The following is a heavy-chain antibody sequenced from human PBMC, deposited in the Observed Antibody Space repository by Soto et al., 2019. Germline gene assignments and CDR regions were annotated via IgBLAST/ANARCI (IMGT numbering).Heavy chain of an antibody. CDR1: GGSISSSSYY. Sequence: SETLSLTCTVSGGSISSSSYYWGWIRQPPGKGLERIGSIYYSGSTYYNPSLKSRVTISVDTSKNQFSLKLSSVTAADTAVYYCARLVNCSGGSCYSYYSPGYYYMDVWGKGTTVTVSS. J-gene: IGHJ6*03. CDR3: ARLVNCSGGSCYSYYSPGYYYMDV. D-gene: IGHD2-15*01. V-gene: IGHV4-39*01. CDR2: IYYSGST.